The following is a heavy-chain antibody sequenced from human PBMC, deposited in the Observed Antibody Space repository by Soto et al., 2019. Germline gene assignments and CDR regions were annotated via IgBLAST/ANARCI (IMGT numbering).Heavy chain of an antibody. Sequence: EVQLVESGGGLVQPGGSLRLSCGASGFTFSNYLMHWVRQGPGKGLVWVSRIDSDGSDTIYADSVKGRFTISRDNAKNTLFLQMHCMRAADMSVYYCARDGYIGFDYWGQGTPVTVSS. D-gene: IGHD5-12*01. J-gene: IGHJ4*02. CDR1: GFTFSNYL. V-gene: IGHV3-74*01. CDR3: ARDGYIGFDY. CDR2: IDSDGSDT.